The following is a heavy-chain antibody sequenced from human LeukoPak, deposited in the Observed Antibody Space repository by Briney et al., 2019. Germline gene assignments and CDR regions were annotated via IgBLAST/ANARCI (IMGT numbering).Heavy chain of an antibody. Sequence: ASVKVSCKASGYTFTSYGISWVRQAPGQGLEWMGWISAYNGNTNYAQKLQGRVTMTTDTSTSTTYMELRSLRSEDTAVYYCARDSPGYSGCYPEAFDIWGQGTMVTVSS. D-gene: IGHD1-26*01. CDR1: GYTFTSYG. CDR2: ISAYNGNT. V-gene: IGHV1-18*01. J-gene: IGHJ3*02. CDR3: ARDSPGYSGCYPEAFDI.